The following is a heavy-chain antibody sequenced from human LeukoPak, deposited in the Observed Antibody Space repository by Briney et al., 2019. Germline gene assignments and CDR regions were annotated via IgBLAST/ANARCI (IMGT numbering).Heavy chain of an antibody. J-gene: IGHJ4*02. V-gene: IGHV3-7*01. D-gene: IGHD6-19*01. CDR1: GFTFSSYW. Sequence: PGGSLRLSCAASGFTFSSYWMSWVRQAPGKGLEWVANIKQDGSEKYYVDSVEGRFTISRDNAKNSLYLQMNSLRAEDTAVYYCARELWLEGDYFDYWGQGTLVTVPS. CDR3: ARELWLEGDYFDY. CDR2: IKQDGSEK.